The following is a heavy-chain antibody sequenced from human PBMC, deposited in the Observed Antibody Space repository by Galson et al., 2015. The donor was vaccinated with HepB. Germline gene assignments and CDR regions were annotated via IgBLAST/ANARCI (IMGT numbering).Heavy chain of an antibody. Sequence: SLRLSCAASGFTFSSYGMHWVRQAPGKGPEWVAVISYDGSNKYYAESVKGRFTISRDNSKSTVYLQLKSLRVDDTAVYYCAKFPVRLYDRRGYPEYPAFDIWGQGTMVTVSS. D-gene: IGHD3-22*01. CDR3: AKFPVRLYDRRGYPEYPAFDI. CDR2: ISYDGSNK. CDR1: GFTFSSYG. V-gene: IGHV3-30*18. J-gene: IGHJ3*02.